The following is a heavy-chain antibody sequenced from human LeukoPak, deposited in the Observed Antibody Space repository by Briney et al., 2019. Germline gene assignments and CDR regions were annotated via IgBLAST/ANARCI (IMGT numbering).Heavy chain of an antibody. CDR3: ASDTMISA. J-gene: IGHJ4*02. CDR1: GFTFSSYS. CDR2: ISNSSTI. Sequence: AETLRLSCAASGFTFSSYSMNWIRQAPGKGLEWVSYISNSSTIYYTHSVKGRFTITRDNSKNSLYLNMNTLTDADTAVYYCASDTMISAGGQGT. D-gene: IGHD3-22*01. V-gene: IGHV3-48*02.